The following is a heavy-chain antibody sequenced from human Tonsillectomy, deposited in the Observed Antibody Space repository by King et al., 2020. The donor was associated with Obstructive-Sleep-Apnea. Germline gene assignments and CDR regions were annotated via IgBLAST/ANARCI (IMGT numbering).Heavy chain of an antibody. CDR2: IYYSGST. J-gene: IGHJ2*01. V-gene: IGHV4-59*01. CDR1: GGSISSYY. CDR3: ARTLSIAAAGTGWYFDL. D-gene: IGHD6-13*01. Sequence: QLQESGPGLVKPSETLSLTCTVSGGSISSYYWSWIRQPPGKGLEWIGYIYYSGSTNYNPSLQNRVTISVDTSKNQLSLKLSSVTAADTAVYYCARTLSIAAAGTGWYFDLWGRGTLVTVSS.